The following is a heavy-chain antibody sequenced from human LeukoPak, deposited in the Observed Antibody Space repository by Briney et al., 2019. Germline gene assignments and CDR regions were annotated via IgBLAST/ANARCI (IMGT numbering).Heavy chain of an antibody. D-gene: IGHD3-22*01. CDR2: LYYGGST. V-gene: IGHV4-39*01. CDR1: GGSISSSNYY. J-gene: IGHJ4*02. Sequence: SETLSFTCTVSGGSISSSNYYWGWIRQPPGKGLEWIGSLYYGGSTYYNPSLKSRVTISVDTSKKQFSLKLNSVTAADTAVYYCATRDVITSYYFDYWGQGTLVTVSS. CDR3: ATRDVITSYYFDY.